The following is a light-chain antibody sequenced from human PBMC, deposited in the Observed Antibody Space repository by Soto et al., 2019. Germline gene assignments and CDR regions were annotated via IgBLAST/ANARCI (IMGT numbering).Light chain of an antibody. CDR2: EVS. V-gene: IGLV2-8*01. CDR1: SSDVGAYNY. Sequence: QSALTQPPSASGSRGQSVTISCTGTSSDVGAYNYVSWYQQHPGKAHKLMIYEVSRRPSGVPDRFSGSKSGNTASLTVSGLQAEDEADYYCSSYAGSNFWVFGGGTKLTVL. CDR3: SSYAGSNFWV. J-gene: IGLJ3*02.